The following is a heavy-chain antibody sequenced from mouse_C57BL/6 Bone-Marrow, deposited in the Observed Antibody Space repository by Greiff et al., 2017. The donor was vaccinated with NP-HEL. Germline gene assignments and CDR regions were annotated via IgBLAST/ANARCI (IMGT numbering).Heavy chain of an antibody. CDR3: AIYYGNYDYAMDY. D-gene: IGHD2-1*01. J-gene: IGHJ4*01. Sequence: DVQLVESGGGLVKPGGSLKLSCAASGFTFSDYGMHWVRQAPEKGLEWVAYISSGSSTIYYADTVKGRFTISRDNAKNTLFLQMTSLRSEDTAMYYCAIYYGNYDYAMDYWGQGTSVTVSS. CDR2: ISSGSSTI. CDR1: GFTFSDYG. V-gene: IGHV5-17*01.